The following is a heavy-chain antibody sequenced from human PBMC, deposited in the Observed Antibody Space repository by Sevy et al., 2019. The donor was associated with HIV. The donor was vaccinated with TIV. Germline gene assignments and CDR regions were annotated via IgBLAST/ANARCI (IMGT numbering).Heavy chain of an antibody. CDR3: AKSDILTGYCPFGY. CDR1: GFTFSSYA. Sequence: GGSLRLSCAASGFTFSSYAMSWVRQAPGKGLEWVSAISGSGGSTYYADSVKGRFTISRDKSKSTVYLQMNSLRAEDTAVYYCAKSDILTGYCPFGYWGQGTLVTVSS. D-gene: IGHD3-9*01. J-gene: IGHJ4*02. V-gene: IGHV3-23*01. CDR2: ISGSGGST.